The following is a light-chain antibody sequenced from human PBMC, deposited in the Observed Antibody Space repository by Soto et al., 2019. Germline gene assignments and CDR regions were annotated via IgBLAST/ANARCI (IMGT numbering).Light chain of an antibody. V-gene: IGLV1-44*01. Sequence: QSLRSQPPSASGTPGQRFTISCSGSSSNIGTYMVSWYQHFPGTAPRLLIYSDNQRPSGVPDRFSASKSGASASLAISGLQSEDEAYFSCAAWDDSLNGCVFGTGTKVTVL. J-gene: IGLJ1*01. CDR3: AAWDDSLNGCV. CDR1: SSNIGTYM. CDR2: SDN.